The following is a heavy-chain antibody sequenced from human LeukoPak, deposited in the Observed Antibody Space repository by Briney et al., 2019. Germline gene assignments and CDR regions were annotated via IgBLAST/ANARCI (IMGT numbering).Heavy chain of an antibody. J-gene: IGHJ4*02. CDR3: AKRRSGYPNYYFDY. CDR2: LSYSGGST. Sequence: GGSLRLSCAASGFTFSSYAMSWVRQAPGKGLEWVSGLSYSGGSTYYADSVKGRFTISRDNSKNTLYLQMNSLRAEDTAVYYCAKRRSGYPNYYFDYWGQGTLVTVSS. CDR1: GFTFSSYA. D-gene: IGHD3-22*01. V-gene: IGHV3-23*01.